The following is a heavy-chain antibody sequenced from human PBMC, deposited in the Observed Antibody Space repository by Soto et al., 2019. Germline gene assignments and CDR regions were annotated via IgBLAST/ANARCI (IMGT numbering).Heavy chain of an antibody. D-gene: IGHD6-6*01. CDR2: ISSSSSTI. J-gene: IGHJ6*02. CDR1: GFTFSSYS. V-gene: IGHV3-48*02. Sequence: GGSLRLSCAASGFTFSSYSMNLVRQAPGKGLEWVSYISSSSSTIYYADSVKGRFTISRDNAKNSLYLQMNSLRDEDTAVYYCARPEYSSSSYGMDGWGQGTTVTVSS. CDR3: ARPEYSSSSYGMDG.